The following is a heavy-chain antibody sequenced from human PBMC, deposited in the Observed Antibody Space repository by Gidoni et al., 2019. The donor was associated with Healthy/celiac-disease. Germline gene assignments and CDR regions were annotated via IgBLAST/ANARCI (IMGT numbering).Heavy chain of an antibody. CDR1: GGSISSGGYY. CDR2: IYYSGST. Sequence: QVQLQESGPGLVKPSETLSLTCTVSGGSISSGGYYWGWIRQHPGKGLEWIGYIYYSGSTYYNPSLRSRGTISIDTSNNQFSLKLTSVTAADTAVYYCARVGVPGTNEAFDIWGQGTMVIVSS. CDR3: ARVGVPGTNEAFDI. V-gene: IGHV4-31*03. J-gene: IGHJ3*02.